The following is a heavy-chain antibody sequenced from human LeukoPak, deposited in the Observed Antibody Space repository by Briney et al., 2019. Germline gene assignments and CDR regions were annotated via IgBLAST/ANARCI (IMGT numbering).Heavy chain of an antibody. V-gene: IGHV3-23*01. CDR1: GFTFSSSA. CDR2: ISGTAGST. CDR3: AIGGLYDYVWGSYRYKSAFDI. Sequence: GGSLRLSCAASGFTFSSSAMSWVRQAPGRGLEWVSTISGTAGSTYYADSVKGRFTISRDNSKDTLYLQMNSLRAEDTAVYYCAIGGLYDYVWGSYRYKSAFDIWGQGTMVTVSS. D-gene: IGHD3-16*02. J-gene: IGHJ3*02.